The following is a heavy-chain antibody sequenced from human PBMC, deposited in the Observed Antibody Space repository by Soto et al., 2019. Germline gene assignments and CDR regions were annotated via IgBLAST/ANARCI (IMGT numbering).Heavy chain of an antibody. V-gene: IGHV3-21*01. Sequence: GGSLRLSCAASGFTFSSYSMNWVRQAPGKGLEWVSSISSSSSYIYYADSVKGRFTISRDNAKNSLYLQMNSLRAEDTAVYYCAQNYGDPGGTEYFQHWGQGTLVTVSS. D-gene: IGHD4-17*01. J-gene: IGHJ1*01. CDR1: GFTFSSYS. CDR3: AQNYGDPGGTEYFQH. CDR2: ISSSSSYI.